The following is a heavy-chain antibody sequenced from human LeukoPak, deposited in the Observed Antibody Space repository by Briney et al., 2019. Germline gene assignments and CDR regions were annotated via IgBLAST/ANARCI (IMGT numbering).Heavy chain of an antibody. CDR3: ARRGGHQAAAGTPYYYYMDV. Sequence: SETLSLTCTVSGYSISSGYYWGWIRQPPGKGLEWIGSIYHSGSTYYNPSLKSRVTISVDTSKIQFSLKLSSVTAADTAVYYCARRGGHQAAAGTPYYYYMDVWGKGTTVTISS. CDR2: IYHSGST. D-gene: IGHD6-13*01. CDR1: GYSISSGYY. V-gene: IGHV4-38-2*02. J-gene: IGHJ6*03.